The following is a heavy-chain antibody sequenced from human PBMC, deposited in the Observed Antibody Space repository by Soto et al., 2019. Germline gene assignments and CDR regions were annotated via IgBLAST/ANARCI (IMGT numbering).Heavy chain of an antibody. CDR1: GYTFTSYD. CDR3: AREVLGYCSGGSFYPFDY. D-gene: IGHD2-15*01. CDR2: MNPNSGNT. J-gene: IGHJ4*02. V-gene: IGHV1-8*01. Sequence: ASVKVSCKASGYTFTSYDINWERQATGQGLEWMGWMNPNSGNTGYAQKFQGRVTMTRNTSISTAYTELSSLRSEDTAVYYCAREVLGYCSGGSFYPFDYWGQGTLVTVSS.